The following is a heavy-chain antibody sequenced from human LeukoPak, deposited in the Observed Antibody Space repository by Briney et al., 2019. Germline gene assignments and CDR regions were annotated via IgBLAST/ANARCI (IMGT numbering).Heavy chain of an antibody. V-gene: IGHV3-21*01. CDR2: ISSGSGYI. CDR1: GFTFSSYT. Sequence: GGSLRLSCAASGFTFSSYTMNWVRLAPGKGLEWVSSISSGSGYIQYADSVKGRFTISRNNAENSVFLQMRSLRVDDTALYYCVRGWFDFWGQGTPVTVSS. J-gene: IGHJ5*01. CDR3: VRGWFDF.